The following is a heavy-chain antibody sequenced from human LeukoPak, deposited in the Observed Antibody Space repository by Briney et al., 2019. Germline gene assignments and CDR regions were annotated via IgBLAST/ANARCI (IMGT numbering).Heavy chain of an antibody. CDR1: GGTFSSYA. CDR2: IIPIFGTA. CDR3: ARGMRYSSSWPFDY. V-gene: IGHV1-69*05. Sequence: ASVKVSCKASGGTFSSYAISWVRQAPGQGLEWMGGIIPIFGTANYAQKFQGRVTITTDESTSTAYMELSSLRSEDTAVYYCARGMRYSSSWPFDYWGQGTLVTVSS. D-gene: IGHD6-13*01. J-gene: IGHJ4*02.